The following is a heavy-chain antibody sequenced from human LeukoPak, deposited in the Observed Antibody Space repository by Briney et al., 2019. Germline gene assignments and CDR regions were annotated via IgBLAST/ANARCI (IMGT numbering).Heavy chain of an antibody. J-gene: IGHJ6*04. Sequence: GGSLRLSCAASGFSFDDYAMNWVRQAPGKGLEWVSYISSSGSTIYYADSVKGRFTISRDNAKNSLYLQMNSLRAEDTAVYYCAELGITMIGGVWGKGTTVTISS. V-gene: IGHV3-48*03. D-gene: IGHD3-10*02. CDR3: AELGITMIGGV. CDR2: ISSSGSTI. CDR1: GFSFDDYA.